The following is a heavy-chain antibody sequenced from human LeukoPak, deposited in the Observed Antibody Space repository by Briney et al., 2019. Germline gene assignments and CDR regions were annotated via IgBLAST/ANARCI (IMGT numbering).Heavy chain of an antibody. CDR2: IYYSGST. D-gene: IGHD5-12*01. V-gene: IGHV4-59*01. CDR3: ARGKRGGYDYYYYYYMDV. Sequence: SETLSLTCTVSGGSISSYYWSWIRQPPGKGLEWIGYIYYSGSTNYNPPLKSRVTISVDTSKNQFSLKLSSVTAADTAVYYCARGKRGGYDYYYYYYMDVWGKGTTVTVSS. J-gene: IGHJ6*03. CDR1: GGSISSYY.